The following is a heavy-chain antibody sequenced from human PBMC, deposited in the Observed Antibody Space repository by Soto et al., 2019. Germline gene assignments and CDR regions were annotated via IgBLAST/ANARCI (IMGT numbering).Heavy chain of an antibody. V-gene: IGHV4-34*01. CDR2: INHSGST. J-gene: IGHJ4*02. D-gene: IGHD3-16*02. CDR1: GGSFSGYY. CDR3: ARGQGMITFGGVIVPYYFDY. Sequence: SETLSLTCAVYGGSFSGYYWSWIRQPPGRGLEWIGEINHSGSTNYNPSLKSRVTISVDTSKNQFSLKLSSVTAADTAVYYCARGQGMITFGGVIVPYYFDYWGQGTLVTVSS.